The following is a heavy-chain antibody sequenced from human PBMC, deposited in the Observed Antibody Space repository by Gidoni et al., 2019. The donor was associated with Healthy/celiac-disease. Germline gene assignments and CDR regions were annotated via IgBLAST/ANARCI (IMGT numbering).Heavy chain of an antibody. Sequence: EVQLVESGGGLVQPGGSLRLSCAASGFTVSSNYMGWVRQAPGKGLEWVSCIYSGGRTYYADSVKGRFTISRDNSKNTLYLQRNSLRAEDTAVYYCAREAPMDYDSSGYYGYWGQGTLVTVSS. CDR3: AREAPMDYDSSGYYGY. J-gene: IGHJ4*02. V-gene: IGHV3-66*01. D-gene: IGHD3-22*01. CDR1: GFTVSSNY. CDR2: IYSGGRT.